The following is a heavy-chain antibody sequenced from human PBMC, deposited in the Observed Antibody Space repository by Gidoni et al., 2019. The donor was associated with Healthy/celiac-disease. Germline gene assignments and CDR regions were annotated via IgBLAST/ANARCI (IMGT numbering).Heavy chain of an antibody. Sequence: QVQLQESGPGLVKPSQTLSLTCTVSGGSISSGSYSWSWIRQPAGKGLEWIGRIYTSGSTNYNPSLKSRVTISVDTSKNQFSLKLSSVTAADTAVYYCARESGRAAAATYYFDYWGQGTLVTVSS. J-gene: IGHJ4*02. CDR3: ARESGRAAAATYYFDY. V-gene: IGHV4-61*02. CDR2: IYTSGST. CDR1: GGSISSGSYS. D-gene: IGHD6-13*01.